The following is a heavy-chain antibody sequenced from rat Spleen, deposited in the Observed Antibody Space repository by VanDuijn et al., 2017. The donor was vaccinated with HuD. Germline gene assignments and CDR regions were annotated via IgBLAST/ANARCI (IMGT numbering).Heavy chain of an antibody. CDR2: ISTSGSRI. CDR3: TRQDTISYVLDA. J-gene: IGHJ4*01. CDR1: GFTFSNYY. V-gene: IGHV5-25*01. D-gene: IGHD3-8*01. Sequence: EVQLVESGGGLVQPGRSLKLSCAASGFTFSNYYMAWVRQAPKKGLEWVATISTSGSRIYYPDSVKGRFTISRDDAKSSLYLQINSLKSEDPATYYCTRQDTISYVLDAWGQVASVTVSS.